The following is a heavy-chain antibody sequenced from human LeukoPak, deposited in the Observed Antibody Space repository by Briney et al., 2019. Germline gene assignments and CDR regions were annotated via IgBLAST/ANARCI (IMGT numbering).Heavy chain of an antibody. CDR2: INPNSGGT. V-gene: IGHV1-2*04. CDR1: GYTFTGYY. Sequence: ASVKVSCKASGYTFTGYYMHWVRQAPGQGLEWMGWINPNSGGTNYAQKFQGWVTMTKDTSISTAYMELSRLRSDDTAVYYCASSIAVADYFDYWGQGTLVTVSS. D-gene: IGHD6-19*01. CDR3: ASSIAVADYFDY. J-gene: IGHJ4*02.